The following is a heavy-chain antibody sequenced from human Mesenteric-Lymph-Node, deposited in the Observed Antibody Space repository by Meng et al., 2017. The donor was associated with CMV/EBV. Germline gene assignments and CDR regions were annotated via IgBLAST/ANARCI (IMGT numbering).Heavy chain of an antibody. D-gene: IGHD1-26*01. J-gene: IGHJ6*02. V-gene: IGHV1-18*01. CDR3: ARKSGVVGVTSYYFYGMDV. Sequence: ASVKVSCKASGGTFSSYAISWVRQAPGQGLEWLGWISTYNGNTMYAQKLQGRVTMTRDTSTSTAYMELKSLRSDDTAVYYCARKSGVVGVTSYYFYGMDVWGQGTTVTVSS. CDR1: GGTFSSYA. CDR2: ISTYNGNT.